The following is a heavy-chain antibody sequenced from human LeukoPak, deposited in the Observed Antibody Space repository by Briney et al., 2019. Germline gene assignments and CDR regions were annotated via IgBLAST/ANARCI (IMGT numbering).Heavy chain of an antibody. Sequence: GGSLRLSCAASGFTFDDYAMSWVRQAPGKGLEWVSSISSSSSYIYYADSVKGRFTVSRDNAKNSLYLQMNSLRAEDTAVYYCARGTFGVAPNWFDPWGQGTLVTVSS. CDR3: ARGTFGVAPNWFDP. V-gene: IGHV3-21*01. CDR2: ISSSSSYI. D-gene: IGHD3-3*01. CDR1: GFTFDDYA. J-gene: IGHJ5*02.